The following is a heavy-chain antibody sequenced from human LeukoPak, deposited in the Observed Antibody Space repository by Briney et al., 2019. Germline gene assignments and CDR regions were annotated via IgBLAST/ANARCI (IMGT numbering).Heavy chain of an antibody. CDR2: INPNSGGT. Sequence: ASVKVSCKASGYTFTGYYMHWVRQAPGQGLEWMGWINPNSGGTNYAQKFQGRVTMTRDTSISAAYMELSRLRSDDTAVYYCARSKVVVAAKVFDYWGQGTLVTVSS. CDR3: ARSKVVVAAKVFDY. CDR1: GYTFTGYY. J-gene: IGHJ4*02. D-gene: IGHD2-15*01. V-gene: IGHV1-2*02.